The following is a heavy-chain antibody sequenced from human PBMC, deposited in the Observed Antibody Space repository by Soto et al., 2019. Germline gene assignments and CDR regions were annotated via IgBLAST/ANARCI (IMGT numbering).Heavy chain of an antibody. CDR2: IHDSGGI. J-gene: IGHJ4*02. CDR3: AREYSSFDY. Sequence: QVQLQESGPGLVKPSETLSLTCTVSGGSISPYYWHWIRQPPGKGLEWIGYIHDSGGIYYNPSLNSRLVLSMDMSKRQFSLRLNPVTAADTAVYYCAREYSSFDYWGRGAPVTVSS. CDR1: GGSISPYY. D-gene: IGHD4-4*01. V-gene: IGHV4-59*01.